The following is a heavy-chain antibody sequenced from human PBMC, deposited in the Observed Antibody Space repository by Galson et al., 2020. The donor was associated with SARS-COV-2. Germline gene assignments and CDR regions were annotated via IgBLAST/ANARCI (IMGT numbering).Heavy chain of an antibody. CDR3: AKNKRDLLDAFDI. J-gene: IGHJ3*02. Sequence: GESLKISCGASGLTFSFYAMSWVRQAPGKGLEWVSAISGSGDGTYYVDSVKGRFTISRDNSKNTLFLQMSSLRAEDTAVYYCAKNKRDLLDAFDIWGQGTMVTVSS. CDR1: GLTFSFYA. CDR2: ISGSGDGT. D-gene: IGHD1-26*01. V-gene: IGHV3-23*01.